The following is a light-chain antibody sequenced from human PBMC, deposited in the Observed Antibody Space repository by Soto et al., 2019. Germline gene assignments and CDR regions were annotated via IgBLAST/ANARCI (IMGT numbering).Light chain of an antibody. Sequence: DIQMTQSPSSLSASLGDRVTITCRASQSISRHLNWYQQKPGKAPRLLIYAASSLQSGVPSRFSGSGSGTDFILTITSLQPEDSATYYCQQTYNMPSTFGPGTKVD. V-gene: IGKV1-39*01. CDR1: QSISRH. CDR3: QQTYNMPST. CDR2: AAS. J-gene: IGKJ3*01.